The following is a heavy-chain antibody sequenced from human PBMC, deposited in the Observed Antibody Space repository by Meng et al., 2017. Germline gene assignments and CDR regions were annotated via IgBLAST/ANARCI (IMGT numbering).Heavy chain of an antibody. D-gene: IGHD4-17*01. Sequence: QVHLGQSGAEVKKPGASVKASCKASGYTFTSYGISWVRQAPGQGLEWMGWISAYNGNTNYAQKLQGRVTMTTDTSTSTAYMELRSLRSDDTAVYYCARGGSRYYGDYNWYFDLWGRGTLVTVSS. CDR1: GYTFTSYG. CDR2: ISAYNGNT. J-gene: IGHJ2*01. CDR3: ARGGSRYYGDYNWYFDL. V-gene: IGHV1-18*01.